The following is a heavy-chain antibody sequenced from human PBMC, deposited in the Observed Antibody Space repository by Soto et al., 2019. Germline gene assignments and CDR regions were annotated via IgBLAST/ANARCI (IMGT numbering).Heavy chain of an antibody. CDR3: ARESITGTLDDAFDI. D-gene: IGHD1-20*01. V-gene: IGHV3-30-3*01. J-gene: IGHJ3*02. Sequence: GGSLRLSCAASGFTFSSYAMHWVRQAPGKGLEWVAVISYDGSNKYYADSVKGRFTISRDNSKNTLYLQMNSLRAEDTAVYYCARESITGTLDDAFDIWGQGTMVTVSS. CDR1: GFTFSSYA. CDR2: ISYDGSNK.